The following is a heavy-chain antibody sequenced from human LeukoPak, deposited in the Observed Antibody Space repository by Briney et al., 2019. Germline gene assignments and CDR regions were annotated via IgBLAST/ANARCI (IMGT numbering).Heavy chain of an antibody. CDR2: IYSGGST. Sequence: GGSLRLSCAASGFTVSSNYMSWVRQAPGRGLEWVSVIYSGGSTYYADSVKGRFTISRDNSKNTLYLQMNSLRAEDTAVYYCAKDFLRADEYYYGMDVWGQGTTVTVSS. V-gene: IGHV3-53*01. CDR1: GFTVSSNY. CDR3: AKDFLRADEYYYGMDV. J-gene: IGHJ6*02. D-gene: IGHD2/OR15-2a*01.